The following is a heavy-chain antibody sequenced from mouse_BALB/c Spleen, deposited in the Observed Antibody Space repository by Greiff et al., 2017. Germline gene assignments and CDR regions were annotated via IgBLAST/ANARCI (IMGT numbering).Heavy chain of an antibody. CDR2: IYPGGGYT. J-gene: IGHJ4*01. CDR1: GYTFTNYW. V-gene: IGHV1-63*02. CDR3: AREDDSYAMDY. Sequence: VQLQQSGAELVRPGTSVKISCKASGYTFTNYWLGWVKQRPGHGLEWIGDIYPGGGYTNYNEKFKGKATLTADTSSSTAYMQLSSLTSEDSAVYFCAREDDSYAMDYWGQGTSVTVSS.